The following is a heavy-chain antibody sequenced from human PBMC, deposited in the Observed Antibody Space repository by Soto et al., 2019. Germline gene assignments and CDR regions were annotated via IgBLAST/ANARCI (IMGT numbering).Heavy chain of an antibody. Sequence: PGGSLRLSCAASGFTFSSYGMHWVRQAPGKGLEWVAVISYDGRNKYYADSVKGRFTISRDNSKNTLYLQMNSLRAEDTAVYYCAKFPNSIYYDFWSGYPHGDVDYWGEGTLVTVSA. J-gene: IGHJ4*02. CDR1: GFTFSSYG. CDR3: AKFPNSIYYDFWSGYPHGDVDY. V-gene: IGHV3-30*18. D-gene: IGHD3-3*01. CDR2: ISYDGRNK.